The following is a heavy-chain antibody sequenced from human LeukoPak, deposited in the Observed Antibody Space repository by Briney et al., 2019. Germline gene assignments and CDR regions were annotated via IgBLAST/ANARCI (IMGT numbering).Heavy chain of an antibody. CDR1: GFTFSSSA. CDR2: ISASGGST. CDR3: ARDSTGYWYFDL. Sequence: GGSLRLSCAASGFTFSSSAMSWVRQVPGKGLEWVSGISASGGSTSYADSVKGRFTISRDNSKNTLYLQMNSLRAEDTAVYYCARDSTGYWYFDLWGRGTLVSVSS. V-gene: IGHV3-23*01. D-gene: IGHD3-3*02. J-gene: IGHJ2*01.